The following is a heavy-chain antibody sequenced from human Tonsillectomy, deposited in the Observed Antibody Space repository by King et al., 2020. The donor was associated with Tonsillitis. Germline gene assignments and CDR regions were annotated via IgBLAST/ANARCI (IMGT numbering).Heavy chain of an antibody. D-gene: IGHD3-10*01. Sequence: VQLVESGGGLVQPRGSLRLSCAGYGFTFSSFAMTWVRQAPGKGLEWVSAISGRGGSTYSADSVKGRFTISRDNSKNRLYLQMNSLRAEDTAVYYCAKDPSGDPDAFYYYMDVWGKGTTVTVSS. CDR3: AKDPSGDPDAFYYYMDV. CDR2: ISGRGGST. CDR1: GFTFSSFA. V-gene: IGHV3-23*04. J-gene: IGHJ6*03.